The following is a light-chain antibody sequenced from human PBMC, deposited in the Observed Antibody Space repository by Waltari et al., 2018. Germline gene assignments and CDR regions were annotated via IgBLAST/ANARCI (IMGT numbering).Light chain of an antibody. CDR1: SLRNYY. V-gene: IGLV3-19*01. CDR3: NSRETKDKYIFV. CDR2: DEN. Sequence: SSELTQDPAVSVALGQTVTITCQGDSLRNYYANWYQQKPGQAPVLVIYDENRRPSGIPDLVSGSRSGNTASLTINGAQAEDEADYYCNSRETKDKYIFVFGTGTKVTIL. J-gene: IGLJ1*01.